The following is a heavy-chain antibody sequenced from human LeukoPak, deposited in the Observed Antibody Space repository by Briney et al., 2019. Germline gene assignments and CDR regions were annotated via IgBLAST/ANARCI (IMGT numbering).Heavy chain of an antibody. V-gene: IGHV1-46*01. CDR2: INPSGGST. CDR3: AREDVVLVDAVRYYYYGMDV. Sequence: SVKVSCKASGYNFISYYMHWVRQAPGHGLEWMGIINPSGGSTSYAQKFQDRVTMTRDTSTSTVYMELSSLKSEDTAVYYCAREDVVLVDAVRYYYYGMDVWGQGTTVTVSS. J-gene: IGHJ6*02. CDR1: GYNFISYY. D-gene: IGHD2-8*01.